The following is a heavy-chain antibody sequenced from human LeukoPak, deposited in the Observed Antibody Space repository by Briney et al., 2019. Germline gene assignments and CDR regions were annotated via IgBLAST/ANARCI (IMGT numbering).Heavy chain of an antibody. Sequence: ASVKVSCKASGYTFTSYYMHWVRQAPGQGLEWMGIINHSGGSTRCAQKFQGRVCMTRGTSTSTVYMVQSSLRSEDTAVYYCARDPNAFWGWFDPWGQGTLVTVSS. CDR3: ARDPNAFWGWFDP. CDR1: GYTFTSYY. CDR2: INHSGGST. D-gene: IGHD7-27*01. J-gene: IGHJ5*02. V-gene: IGHV1-46*01.